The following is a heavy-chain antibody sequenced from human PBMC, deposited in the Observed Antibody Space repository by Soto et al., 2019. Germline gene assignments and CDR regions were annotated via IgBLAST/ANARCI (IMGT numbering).Heavy chain of an antibody. J-gene: IGHJ4*02. D-gene: IGHD6-6*01. V-gene: IGHV3-30*18. CDR1: GFTFSSYG. CDR3: AKDHEQYSSSSFDY. CDR2: ISYDGSNK. Sequence: QVQLVESGGGVVQPGRSLRLSYAASGFTFSSYGMHWVRQAPGKGLEWVAVISYDGSNKYYADSVKGRFTISRDNSKNTLYLQMNSLRVEDTAVYYCAKDHEQYSSSSFDYWGQGTLVTVSS.